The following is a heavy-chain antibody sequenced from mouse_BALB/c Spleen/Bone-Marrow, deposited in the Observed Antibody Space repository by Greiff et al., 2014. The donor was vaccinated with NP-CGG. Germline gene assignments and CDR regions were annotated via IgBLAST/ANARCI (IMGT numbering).Heavy chain of an antibody. D-gene: IGHD2-4*01. CDR2: INPGSSTI. CDR3: ARNDYDEGFAMDY. J-gene: IGHJ4*01. Sequence: LAESGGSLNLSCAASGFNFSRYWMSWARQAPGKGQEWIGEINPGSSTINYTPSLKDKFIISRDNAKNTLYLQMSKVRSEDTALYYCARNDYDEGFAMDYWGQGTSVTVSS. CDR1: GFNFSRYW. V-gene: IGHV4-2*02.